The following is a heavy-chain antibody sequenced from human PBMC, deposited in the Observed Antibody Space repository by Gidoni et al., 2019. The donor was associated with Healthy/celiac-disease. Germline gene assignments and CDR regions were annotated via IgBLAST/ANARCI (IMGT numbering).Heavy chain of an antibody. CDR3: ARLGVAPAAFDY. Sequence: QLQLQESGPGLVKPSETLSLTCTVSGGSISSSSYYWGWIRQPPGKGLEWIGSIYYSGSTYYNPSLKSRVTISVDTSKNQFSLKLSSVTAADTAVYYCARLGVAPAAFDYWGQGTLVTVSS. J-gene: IGHJ4*02. V-gene: IGHV4-39*07. CDR1: GGSISSSSYY. CDR2: IYYSGST. D-gene: IGHD3-16*01.